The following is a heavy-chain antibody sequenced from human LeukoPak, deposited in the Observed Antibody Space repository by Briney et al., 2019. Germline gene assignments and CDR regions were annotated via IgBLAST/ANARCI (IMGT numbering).Heavy chain of an antibody. D-gene: IGHD6-19*01. V-gene: IGHV1-2*02. CDR1: GYTFSDYY. J-gene: IGHJ4*02. Sequence: ASVKVSCKASGYTFSDYYMHWVRQAPGQGLEWMGWINAKNGGTKYEQKFQGGVTMTRDTSISTAYMELSRLRSDDTAVYYCARAPYSSGWYPTSDYFDYWGQGTLVTVSS. CDR3: ARAPYSSGWYPTSDYFDY. CDR2: INAKNGGT.